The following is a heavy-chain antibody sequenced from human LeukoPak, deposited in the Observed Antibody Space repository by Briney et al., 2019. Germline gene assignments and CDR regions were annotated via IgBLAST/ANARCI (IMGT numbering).Heavy chain of an antibody. CDR1: GDSINSGGYY. CDR2: IFDSGST. V-gene: IGHV4-30-4*01. Sequence: TLSLTCTVAGDSINSGGYYWRWIRQSPGSGLEWIGYIFDSGSTDYNPSLKSRVTISIDTSKNQFSLKLSSVTAADTAVYYCARDVDRFLEWSQRYYYYMDVWGKGTTVTVSS. CDR3: ARDVDRFLEWSQRYYYYMDV. D-gene: IGHD3-3*01. J-gene: IGHJ6*03.